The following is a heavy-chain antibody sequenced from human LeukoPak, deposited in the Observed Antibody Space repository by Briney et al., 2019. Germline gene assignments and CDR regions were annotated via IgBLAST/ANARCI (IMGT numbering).Heavy chain of an antibody. Sequence: SETLSLTCTVSGGSIMYYYWSWVRQSPGKGLEWVGSIYYNGSNNYNPSLKSRVSFSVDTSKNQFSLKVTAVTAADTAVYYCARKGGLFDYWGQGTLVTVSS. V-gene: IGHV4-59*01. CDR1: GGSIMYYY. CDR3: ARKGGLFDY. CDR2: IYYNGSN. D-gene: IGHD2-15*01. J-gene: IGHJ4*02.